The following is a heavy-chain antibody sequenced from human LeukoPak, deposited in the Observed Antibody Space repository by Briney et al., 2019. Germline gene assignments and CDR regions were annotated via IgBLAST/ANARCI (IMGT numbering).Heavy chain of an antibody. CDR3: ARDTYYYDSSGYYHLSAFDI. Sequence: GGSLRLSCAVSGLTFSNYWMHWVRQAPGKGLVWVSRISNDGTSTSYADSVKGRFTISRDNAKNSLYLQMNSLRAEDTAVYYCARDTYYYDSSGYYHLSAFDIWGQGTMVTVSS. V-gene: IGHV3-74*01. CDR1: GLTFSNYW. CDR2: ISNDGTST. J-gene: IGHJ3*02. D-gene: IGHD3-22*01.